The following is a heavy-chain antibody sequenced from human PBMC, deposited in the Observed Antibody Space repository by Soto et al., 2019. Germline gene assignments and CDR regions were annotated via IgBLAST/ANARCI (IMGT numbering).Heavy chain of an antibody. D-gene: IGHD6-19*01. CDR2: ISYDGSNK. Sequence: GGSLRLSCAASGFTFSSYGMHWVRQAPGKGLEWVAVISYDGSNKYYADSVKGRFTISRDNSKNTLYLQMNSLRAEDTAVYYCAKDGPQNSSGWYKDYYYYGMDVWGQGTTVTVSS. J-gene: IGHJ6*02. CDR3: AKDGPQNSSGWYKDYYYYGMDV. CDR1: GFTFSSYG. V-gene: IGHV3-30*18.